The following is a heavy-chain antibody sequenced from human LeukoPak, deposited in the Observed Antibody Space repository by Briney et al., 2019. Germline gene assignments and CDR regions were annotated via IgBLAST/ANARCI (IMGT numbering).Heavy chain of an antibody. Sequence: SETLSLTCAVYGGSFSGYYWSWIRQPPGKGLEWIGEINHSGSTNYNPSLKSRVTISVDTSKNQFSLKLSSVTAADTAVYYCARGWGDYYDSSGPFDYWGQGTLVTVSS. CDR1: GGSFSGYY. D-gene: IGHD3-22*01. CDR3: ARGWGDYYDSSGPFDY. V-gene: IGHV4-34*01. J-gene: IGHJ4*02. CDR2: INHSGST.